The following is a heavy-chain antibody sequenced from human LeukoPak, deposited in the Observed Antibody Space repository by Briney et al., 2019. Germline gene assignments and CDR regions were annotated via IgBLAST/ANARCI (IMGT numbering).Heavy chain of an antibody. CDR3: ARDVLVGATGVDY. Sequence: PSETLSLTCTVSGGSISSGGYYWSWIRQPPGKGLEWIGYIYHSGSTYYNPSLKSRVTISVDRSKNQFSLKLSSVTAADTAVYYCARDVLVGATGVDYWGQGTLVTVSS. CDR1: GGSISSGGYY. V-gene: IGHV4-30-2*01. J-gene: IGHJ4*02. D-gene: IGHD1-26*01. CDR2: IYHSGST.